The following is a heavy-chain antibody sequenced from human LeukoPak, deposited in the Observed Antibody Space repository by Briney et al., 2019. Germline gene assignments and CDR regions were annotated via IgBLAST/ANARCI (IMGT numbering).Heavy chain of an antibody. V-gene: IGHV3-43D*03. D-gene: IGHD6-13*01. CDR1: GFTFDDYA. J-gene: IGHJ4*02. CDR2: ISWDGGST. CDR3: SKDQSSSWYDSMLDY. Sequence: GGSLRLSCAASGFTFDDYAMHSVRHAPGKGLEWVSLISWDGGSTYYADSVEGRFTISRDNSKNSLYLQMNSLRAEDTALYYCSKDQSSSWYDSMLDYWGQGTLVTVSS.